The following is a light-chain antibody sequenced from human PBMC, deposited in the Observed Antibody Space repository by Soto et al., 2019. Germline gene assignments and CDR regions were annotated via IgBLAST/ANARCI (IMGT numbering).Light chain of an antibody. CDR1: SSDVGGSNY. V-gene: IGLV2-14*03. J-gene: IGLJ2*01. CDR2: DVN. CDR3: SSYRSGSTLV. Sequence: QSALTQPASVSGSPGQSITISCTGTSSDVGGSNYASWYQQHPGKAPKLMIYDVNNRPSGISNRFSGSKSGNTASLTISGLQAEDEADYYCSSYRSGSTLVFGGGTKLTVL.